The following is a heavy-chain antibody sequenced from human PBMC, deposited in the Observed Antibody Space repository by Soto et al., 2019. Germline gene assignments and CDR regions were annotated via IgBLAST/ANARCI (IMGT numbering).Heavy chain of an antibody. Sequence: EMQLVESGGGLVQPGGSLRLSCAVSGFTISNYWMHWVRQAPGKGLVWVSRINSDGSSTSYADFVKGRFTISRDNAKNTLYLQMNSLRAEDTAVYYSARFRVDGDYVPWGQGTLVTVSS. J-gene: IGHJ5*02. D-gene: IGHD4-17*01. CDR2: INSDGSST. CDR3: ARFRVDGDYVP. V-gene: IGHV3-74*01. CDR1: GFTISNYW.